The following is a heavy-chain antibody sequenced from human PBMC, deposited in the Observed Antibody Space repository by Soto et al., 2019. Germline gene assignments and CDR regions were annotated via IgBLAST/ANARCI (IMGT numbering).Heavy chain of an antibody. J-gene: IGHJ3*02. Sequence: QITLKESGPTLVDPTQTLTLTCTFSGFSLDTRTAGVGWIRQPPGKALEWVAIIYWDNDKRYSPSLRSRLAIDQDTSKNQVVLTMTALAPVDTGTYYCAHIMITYGGVIGLDAFDIWGQGTMVTVSS. D-gene: IGHD3-16*02. V-gene: IGHV2-5*02. CDR1: GFSLDTRTAG. CDR3: AHIMITYGGVIGLDAFDI. CDR2: IYWDNDK.